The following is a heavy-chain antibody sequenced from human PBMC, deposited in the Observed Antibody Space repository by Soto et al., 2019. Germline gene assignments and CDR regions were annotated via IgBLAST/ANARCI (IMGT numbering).Heavy chain of an antibody. Sequence: WASVKVSCKASGYSFTNNDVSWVRQATGQGLEWMGWMNPGSGDTGYAQKFQGRVTMTRDISIATAYMELSSLRSDDTAIYYCARMATFGSLHWYDPWGQGTRDTVSS. CDR1: GYSFTNND. J-gene: IGHJ5*02. CDR2: MNPGSGDT. D-gene: IGHD3-16*01. CDR3: ARMATFGSLHWYDP. V-gene: IGHV1-8*01.